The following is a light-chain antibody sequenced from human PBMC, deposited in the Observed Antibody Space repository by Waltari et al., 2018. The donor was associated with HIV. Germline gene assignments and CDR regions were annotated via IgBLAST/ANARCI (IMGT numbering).Light chain of an antibody. Sequence: QSVLTQPPSVSGAPGQRVTISSTGSSSNIGAGYDVPRYQQLPGTAPKLLIYGNSNRPSGVPDRFSGSKSGTSASLAITGLQAEDEADYYCQSYDSSLSGWVFGGGTKLTVL. CDR1: SSNIGAGYD. CDR2: GNS. J-gene: IGLJ3*02. CDR3: QSYDSSLSGWV. V-gene: IGLV1-40*01.